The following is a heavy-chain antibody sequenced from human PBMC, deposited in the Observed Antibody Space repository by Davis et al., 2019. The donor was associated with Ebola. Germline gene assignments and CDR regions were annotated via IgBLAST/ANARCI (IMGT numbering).Heavy chain of an antibody. V-gene: IGHV3-7*01. CDR3: AREMRGTADSH. CDR2: IKEDGSEK. Sequence: PGGSLSLSCAASGFSFSNCWMSWVRQAPGKGLEWVANIKEDGSEKYYVDSVKGRFTISRDNAKNSLYLQMNSLRVEDTAMYYCAREMRGTADSHWGQGTLVTVAP. CDR1: GFSFSNCW. J-gene: IGHJ4*02. D-gene: IGHD1/OR15-1a*01.